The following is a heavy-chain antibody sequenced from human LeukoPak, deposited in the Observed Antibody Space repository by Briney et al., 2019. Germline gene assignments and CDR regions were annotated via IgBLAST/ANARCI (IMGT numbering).Heavy chain of an antibody. CDR1: GFTFSSYS. CDR2: IKQDGSQK. J-gene: IGHJ4*02. D-gene: IGHD2/OR15-2a*01. V-gene: IGHV3-7*04. Sequence: GGSLRLSCSASGFTFSSYSIMWVRQAPGKGLEWVANIKQDGSQKYYVDSVRGRFTISRDNAKNSLYLQMNSLTAEDTAVYYCARLYCSGPTCYANLDSWGQGSLVAVSS. CDR3: ARLYCSGPTCYANLDS.